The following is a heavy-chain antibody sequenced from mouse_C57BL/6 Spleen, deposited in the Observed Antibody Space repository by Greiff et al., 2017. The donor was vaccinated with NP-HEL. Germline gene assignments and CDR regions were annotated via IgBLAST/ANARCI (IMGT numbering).Heavy chain of an antibody. J-gene: IGHJ4*01. Sequence: EVQGVESGGGLVQPKGSLKLSCAASGFSFNTYAMNWVRQAPGKGLEWVARIRSKSNNYATYYADSVKDRFTISRDDSESMLYLLMNNLKTEDTAMYYCVRLLSDYYAMDYWGQGTSVTVSS. CDR3: VRLLSDYYAMDY. V-gene: IGHV10-1*01. CDR2: IRSKSNNYAT. CDR1: GFSFNTYA.